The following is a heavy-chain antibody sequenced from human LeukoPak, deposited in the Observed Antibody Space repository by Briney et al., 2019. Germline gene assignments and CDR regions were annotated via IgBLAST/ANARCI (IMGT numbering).Heavy chain of an antibody. CDR1: GFPFSNYW. J-gene: IGHJ4*02. D-gene: IGHD6-13*01. CDR2: VNSDESTT. Sequence: GGSLRLSCAASGFPFSNYWMHWVRQAPGRGLVWVSRVNSDESTTNYADSVKGRFTISRDNAENTLYMRMNSLRPEDTAVYYCARGYYSSSRFDSWGQGTLVTVSS. V-gene: IGHV3-74*01. CDR3: ARGYYSSSRFDS.